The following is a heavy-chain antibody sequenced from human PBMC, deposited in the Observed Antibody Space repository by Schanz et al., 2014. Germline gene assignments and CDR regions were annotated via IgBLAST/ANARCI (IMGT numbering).Heavy chain of an antibody. J-gene: IGHJ4*02. D-gene: IGHD4-17*01. CDR1: GFTFSRYG. V-gene: IGHV3-33*01. CDR3: VRDLGGDQTDY. Sequence: QVHLVESGGGVVQPGRSLRLSCAASGFTFSRYGMHWVRQAPGKGLEWVAATRYDGNNKYYVDSVKGRFTISRDNSKNTLYLQVNSLRAEDTAVYYCVRDLGGDQTDYWGQGTLVTV. CDR2: TRYDGNNK.